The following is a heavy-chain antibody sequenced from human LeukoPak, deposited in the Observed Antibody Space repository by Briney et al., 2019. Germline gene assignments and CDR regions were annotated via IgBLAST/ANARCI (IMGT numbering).Heavy chain of an antibody. V-gene: IGHV4-4*07. CDR1: GGSISSYY. CDR3: VRDRYSGSYPTNFDY. D-gene: IGHD1-26*01. Sequence: SETLSLTCTVSGGSISSYYWSWIRQPAGKGLERIGRVSTSGSTNYNPSLKSRVTMSVDTSKNQFSLKLSSVTAADTAVYYCVRDRYSGSYPTNFDYWGQGTLVTVSS. J-gene: IGHJ4*02. CDR2: VSTSGST.